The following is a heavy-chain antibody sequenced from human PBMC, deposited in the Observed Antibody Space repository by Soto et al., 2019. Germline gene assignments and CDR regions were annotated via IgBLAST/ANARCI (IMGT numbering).Heavy chain of an antibody. CDR1: GFTFSSYG. D-gene: IGHD3-3*01. CDR3: ARDRYSYYDFWSGSLPYYYYGMDV. J-gene: IGHJ6*02. Sequence: GRSLRLSCAASGFTFSSYGMSWVRQAPGKGLEWVANIKQDGSEKYYVDSVKGRFAISRDNAKNSLYLQMNSLRAEDTAVYYCARDRYSYYDFWSGSLPYYYYGMDVWGQGTTVTVS. CDR2: IKQDGSEK. V-gene: IGHV3-7*01.